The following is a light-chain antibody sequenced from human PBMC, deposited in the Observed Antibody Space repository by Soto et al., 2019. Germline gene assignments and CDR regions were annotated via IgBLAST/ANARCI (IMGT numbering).Light chain of an antibody. Sequence: IVLTESPATLLLSPGAGATPSARASQSISRFLAWYKQKPGQAPRLLIYAASTRATGIPARFSGSGSGTEFTLTISSLQPEDFEVYYCQQHYNAPITFGQGTRLDIK. CDR3: QQHYNAPIT. CDR1: QSISRF. CDR2: AAS. V-gene: IGKV3-11*01. J-gene: IGKJ5*01.